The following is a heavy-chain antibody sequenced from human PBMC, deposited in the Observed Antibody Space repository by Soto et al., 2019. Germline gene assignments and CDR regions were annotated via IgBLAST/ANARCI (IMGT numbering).Heavy chain of an antibody. CDR2: TSANGGST. V-gene: IGHV3-23*01. CDR1: GFTFSSHA. Sequence: EVQLLESGGGLVQPGGSLRLSCAASGFTFSSHAMSWVRQAPGKRLEWVSGTSANGGSTYYTDPVKGRFTISRDNAKNTLYLQMNSLRAEATAVYYCAKAISTSRTLLDYWGQGTLVTVSS. D-gene: IGHD3-9*01. J-gene: IGHJ4*02. CDR3: AKAISTSRTLLDY.